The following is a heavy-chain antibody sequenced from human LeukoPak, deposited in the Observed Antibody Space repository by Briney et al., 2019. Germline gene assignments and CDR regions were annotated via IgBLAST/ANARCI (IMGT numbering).Heavy chain of an antibody. CDR3: AKDPGSWDYYFDC. D-gene: IGHD6-13*01. V-gene: IGHV3-23*01. J-gene: IGHJ4*02. CDR1: GSTFSSYA. Sequence: GGSLRLSCAASGSTFSSYAMSWVRQAPGKGLEWVSAISGSGGSTYYADSVKGRFTISRDNSKNTLYLQMNSLRAEDTAVYYCAKDPGSWDYYFDCWGQGTLVTVSS. CDR2: ISGSGGST.